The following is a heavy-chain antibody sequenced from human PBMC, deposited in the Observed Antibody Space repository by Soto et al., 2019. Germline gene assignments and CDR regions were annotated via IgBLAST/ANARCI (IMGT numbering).Heavy chain of an antibody. J-gene: IGHJ4*02. CDR2: IRNKVNSYTT. D-gene: IGHD3-3*01. Sequence: EVQLVESGGGLVQPGGSLRLSCAASGFTFSDHYMDWVRQAPGKGLEWVGLIRNKVNSYTTDYAASVKGRFTISRDDSKNLVYLEMNGLKAEDTAVDYCVRTPECDYWGQGTLVTVSS. V-gene: IGHV3-72*01. CDR3: VRTPECDY. CDR1: GFTFSDHY.